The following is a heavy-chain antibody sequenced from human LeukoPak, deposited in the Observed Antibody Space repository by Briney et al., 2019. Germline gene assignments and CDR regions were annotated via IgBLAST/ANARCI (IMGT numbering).Heavy chain of an antibody. CDR2: ISYSGGT. Sequence: TSETLSLTCTVSGDSIRSYQWSWFRQPPGKGLEWIGYISYSGGTVYSPSLRSRVTISVDTSKSQFSLKLSSVTAADTAVYYCARVGRGDHTWGSYSFDYWGQGILFTVSS. J-gene: IGHJ4*02. CDR3: ARVGRGDHTWGSYSFDY. CDR1: GDSIRSYQ. D-gene: IGHD3-16*01. V-gene: IGHV4-59*01.